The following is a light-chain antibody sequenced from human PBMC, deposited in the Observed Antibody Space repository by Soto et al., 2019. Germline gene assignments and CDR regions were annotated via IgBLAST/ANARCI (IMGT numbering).Light chain of an antibody. CDR3: QQYGSSGT. CDR1: QSVSSSY. Sequence: EIVLTQSPGTLSLSPGERATLSCRASQSVSSSYFAWYQQKPGQAPRLLIFAASSRATGIPDRFSGSGSGTDFTLTISRLEPEDFAVYYCQQYGSSGTFGQGTKV. CDR2: AAS. J-gene: IGKJ1*01. V-gene: IGKV3-20*01.